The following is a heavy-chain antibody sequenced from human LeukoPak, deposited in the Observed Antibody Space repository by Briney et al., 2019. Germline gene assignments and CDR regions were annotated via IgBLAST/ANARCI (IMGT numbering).Heavy chain of an antibody. D-gene: IGHD3-16*02. CDR2: INHSGST. V-gene: IGHV4-34*01. Sequence: SETLSLTCAVYGGSSSGYYWSWIRQPPGKGLEWIGEINHSGSTNYNPSLKSRVTISVDTSKNQFSLKLSSVTAADTAVYYSARRDYDYVWGSYRAFDIWGQGTMVTVSS. CDR1: GGSSSGYY. J-gene: IGHJ3*02. CDR3: ARRDYDYVWGSYRAFDI.